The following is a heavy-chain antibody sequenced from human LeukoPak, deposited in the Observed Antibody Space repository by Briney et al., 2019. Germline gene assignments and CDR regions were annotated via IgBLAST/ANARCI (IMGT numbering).Heavy chain of an antibody. CDR3: ARGGYFSFDY. V-gene: IGHV3-23*01. CDR2: ITANTRGSIT. D-gene: IGHD2/OR15-2a*01. CDR1: GFSFGTYD. Sequence: GGSLRLSCVTSGFSFGTYDVSWVRQAPGKGLEWVSGITANTRGSITYYADSVKGRFTISRDSSKDTLYLQMNSLRAEDTAVYFCARGGYFSFDYWGQGTLVTVSS. J-gene: IGHJ4*02.